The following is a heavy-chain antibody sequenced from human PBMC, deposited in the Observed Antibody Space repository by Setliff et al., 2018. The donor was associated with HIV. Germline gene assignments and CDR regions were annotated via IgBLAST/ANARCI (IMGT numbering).Heavy chain of an antibody. Sequence: PSETLSLTCTVPGGSIKYGDYYWTWIRQSPGKGLEWIGYTHYSGSTDYNPSLKSRSSISINKSKKQFFLRLNSVAAADTAVYYCARDYRGLGATGFDRWGQGTLVTVSS. V-gene: IGHV4-31*03. J-gene: IGHJ4*02. CDR2: THYSGST. D-gene: IGHD1-26*01. CDR1: GGSIKYGDYY. CDR3: ARDYRGLGATGFDR.